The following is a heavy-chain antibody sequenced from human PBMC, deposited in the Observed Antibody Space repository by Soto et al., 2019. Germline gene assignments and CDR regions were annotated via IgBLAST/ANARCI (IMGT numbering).Heavy chain of an antibody. CDR3: ARQLVVVFFSTYYYYHYGKYV. J-gene: IGHJ6*01. CDR1: GYSFTSYW. Sequence: GETLKISCKGSGYSFTSYWISWVRQMPGKGLEWMGRIDPSDSYTNYSPSFQGHVTISADKSISTAYLQWSSLKASDTAMYYCARQLVVVFFSTYYYYHYGKYVCAQGSSVP. D-gene: IGHD2-15*01. CDR2: IDPSDSYT. V-gene: IGHV5-10-1*01.